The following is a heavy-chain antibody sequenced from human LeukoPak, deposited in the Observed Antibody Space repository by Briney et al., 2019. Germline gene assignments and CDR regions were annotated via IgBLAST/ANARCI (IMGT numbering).Heavy chain of an antibody. Sequence: PSETLSLTCTVSGGSISSYYWSWTRQPPGKGLEWIGYIYYSGSTNYNPSLKSRVTISVDTSKNQFSLKLSSVTAADTAVYYCARWYSSSWYGAFDIWGQGTMVTVSS. CDR2: IYYSGST. V-gene: IGHV4-59*08. CDR3: ARWYSSSWYGAFDI. J-gene: IGHJ3*02. D-gene: IGHD6-13*01. CDR1: GGSISSYY.